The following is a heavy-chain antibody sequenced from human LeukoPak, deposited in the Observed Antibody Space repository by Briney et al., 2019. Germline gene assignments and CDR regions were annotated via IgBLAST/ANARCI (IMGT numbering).Heavy chain of an antibody. J-gene: IGHJ6*02. CDR2: INSDGSST. Sequence: GGSLRLSCAASGFTFSNYWMNWVRQAPGKGLVWVSHINSDGSSTTYADSVKGRFTISSDNARNTLYLQMDSLRAEDTAVYYCARDRMVGYYHYGMDVWGQGTTVSVSS. V-gene: IGHV3-74*01. CDR3: ARDRMVGYYHYGMDV. CDR1: GFTFSNYW. D-gene: IGHD2-8*01.